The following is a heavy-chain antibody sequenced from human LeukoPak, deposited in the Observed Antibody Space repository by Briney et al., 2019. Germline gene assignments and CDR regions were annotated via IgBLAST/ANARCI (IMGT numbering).Heavy chain of an antibody. V-gene: IGHV3-21*01. CDR3: AKASSSWYIGPFDY. D-gene: IGHD6-13*01. J-gene: IGHJ4*02. CDR2: ISSSSSYI. Sequence: GGSLRLSCAASGFTFSSYSMNWVRQAPGKGLEWVSSISSSSSYIYYADSVKGRFTISRDNAKNSLYLQMNSLRAEDTAVYYCAKASSSWYIGPFDYWGQGTLVTVSS. CDR1: GFTFSSYS.